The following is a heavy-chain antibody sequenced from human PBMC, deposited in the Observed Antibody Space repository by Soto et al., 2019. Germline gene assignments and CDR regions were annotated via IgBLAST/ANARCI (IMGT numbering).Heavy chain of an antibody. J-gene: IGHJ3*02. V-gene: IGHV3-33*01. CDR3: ARRGVYCSGGSCYPDDAFDI. Sequence: QVQLVESGGGVVQPGRSLRLSCAASGFTFSSYGMHWVRQAPGKGLEWVAVIWYDGSNKYYADSVKGRFTISRDNSKNTLYLQMNSLRAEDKAVYYCARRGVYCSGGSCYPDDAFDIWGQGTMVTVSS. CDR1: GFTFSSYG. D-gene: IGHD2-15*01. CDR2: IWYDGSNK.